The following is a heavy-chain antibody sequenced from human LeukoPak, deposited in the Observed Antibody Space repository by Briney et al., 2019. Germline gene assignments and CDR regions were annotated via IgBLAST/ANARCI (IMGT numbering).Heavy chain of an antibody. CDR1: GYTFTSYY. V-gene: IGHV1-46*01. CDR2: INPSGGST. J-gene: IGHJ6*02. Sequence: GASVKVSCKASGYTFTSYYMHWVRQAPGQGLEWMGIINPSGGSTSYAQKFQGRVTMTRDTSTSTVYMELSSLRSEDTAVYYCARERKRLADYYYYGMDVWGRGTTVTVSS. CDR3: ARERKRLADYYYYGMDV.